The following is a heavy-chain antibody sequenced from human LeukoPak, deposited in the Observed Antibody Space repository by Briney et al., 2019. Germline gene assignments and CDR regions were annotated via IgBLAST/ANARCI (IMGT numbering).Heavy chain of an antibody. CDR1: GYTFTGYY. V-gene: IGHV1-2*06. J-gene: IGHJ4*02. Sequence: ASVKVSCKASGYTFTGYYMHWARQAPGQGLEWMGRINPNSGGTNYAQKFQGRVTMTRDTSISTAYMELSRLRSDDTAVYYCARAGHSGSYCDFDYWGQGTLVTVSS. CDR3: ARAGHSGSYCDFDY. CDR2: INPNSGGT. D-gene: IGHD1-26*01.